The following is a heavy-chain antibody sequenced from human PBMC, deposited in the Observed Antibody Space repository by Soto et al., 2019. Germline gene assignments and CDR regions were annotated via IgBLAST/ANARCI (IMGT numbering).Heavy chain of an antibody. CDR1: GFIVNNNY. J-gene: IGHJ4*02. D-gene: IGHD3-22*01. CDR2: IYTAGST. CDR3: ATGPWGYYEVSAFGRRGEVDD. Sequence: VQLVESGGGLVQPGGSLRLSCAVSGFIVNNNYMSWVRQAPGKGLGWVSVIYTAGSTYYADSVKGRFTISRDNSKNTLDPQKNSLRAEDTALYCCATGPWGYYEVSAFGRRGEVDDWGQGTRVTVSS. V-gene: IGHV3-66*01.